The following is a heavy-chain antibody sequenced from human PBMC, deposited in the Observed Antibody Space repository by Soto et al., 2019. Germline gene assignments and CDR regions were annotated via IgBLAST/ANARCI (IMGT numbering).Heavy chain of an antibody. CDR2: INPSGGST. V-gene: IGHV1-46*03. D-gene: IGHD4-17*01. CDR1: GYTFTSYY. Sequence: ASVKVSCKASGYTFTSYYMHWVRQAPGQGLEWMGIINPSGGSTSYAQKFQGRVTMTRDTSTSTVYMELSSLRSEDTAVYYCARVMVADYGDSFVFDYWGQGTLVTVSS. J-gene: IGHJ4*02. CDR3: ARVMVADYGDSFVFDY.